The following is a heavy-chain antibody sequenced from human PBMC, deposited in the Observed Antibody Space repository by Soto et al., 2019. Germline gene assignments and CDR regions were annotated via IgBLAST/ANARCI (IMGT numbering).Heavy chain of an antibody. Sequence: QVQLVESGGGVVQPGKSLRLSCVASGFTFSGYAMHWIRQAPGKALEWVALISSDGSSTLYADSVRGRFTISRDNSRDTLYLQLNSLRPDDTAVFSCARGAYRYFDYWGQGTLVTVSS. J-gene: IGHJ4*02. CDR2: ISSDGSST. CDR1: GFTFSGYA. CDR3: ARGAYRYFDY. V-gene: IGHV3-30-3*01. D-gene: IGHD4-4*01.